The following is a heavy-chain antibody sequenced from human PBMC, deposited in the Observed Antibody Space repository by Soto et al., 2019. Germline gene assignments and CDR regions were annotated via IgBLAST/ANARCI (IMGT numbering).Heavy chain of an antibody. CDR1: GDSISSGGYY. D-gene: IGHD5-12*01. CDR3: ARRSAGSGYGHFDY. V-gene: IGHV4-31*03. Sequence: SETLSLTCTVSGDSISSGGYYWSWIRQHPGKGLEWIGNSYYSGSTYYSPSLKSRLTMSVDTSKNQFSLKLTSVTAADTAVYHCARRSAGSGYGHFDYWGQGTLVTVSS. CDR2: SYYSGST. J-gene: IGHJ4*02.